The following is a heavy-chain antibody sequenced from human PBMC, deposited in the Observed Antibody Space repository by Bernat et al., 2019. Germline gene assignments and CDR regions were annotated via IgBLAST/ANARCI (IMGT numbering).Heavy chain of an antibody. CDR2: IYWDDYK. J-gene: IGHJ4*02. CDR3: EHRRSSYADYAFGY. V-gene: IGHV2-5*02. CDR1: GFSLSTNGVG. Sequence: QITLNASGPTLLKPTQTLTLTCTFSGFSLSTNGVGVCWIRQPPGKALEWLALIYWDDYKRYSPSLKSRLTITKDTSKNQVVLTMTNMDPVDTATYYCEHRRSSYADYAFGYWGQGTLVTVAS. D-gene: IGHD4-17*01.